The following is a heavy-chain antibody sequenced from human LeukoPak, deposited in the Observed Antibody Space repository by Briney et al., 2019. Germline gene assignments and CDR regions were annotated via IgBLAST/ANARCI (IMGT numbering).Heavy chain of an antibody. CDR1: GGSITDFY. J-gene: IGHJ4*02. Sequence: SETLSLTCTVSGGSITDFYCSWIRQPAGEGLEWIGRLYGGGSPNYSPSYNPSLNSRITMSVDTSKNLFSLKLNSVTAEETAVYCGTTGRDYRSTDRGFPYWGQGTLVTVSS. V-gene: IGHV4-4*07. CDR2: LYGGGSP. D-gene: IGHD6-13*01. CDR3: TTGRDYRSTDRGFPY.